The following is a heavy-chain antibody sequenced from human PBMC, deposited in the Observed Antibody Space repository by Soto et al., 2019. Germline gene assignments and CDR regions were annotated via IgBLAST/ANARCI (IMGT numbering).Heavy chain of an antibody. J-gene: IGHJ4*01. CDR1: GYTFSDYY. Sequence: ASVKVSCKASGYTFSDYYIHWVRRAPVQGLEWMGWINPNSGGTKYAPKFQGGVTMTRDTSITTAYMELSRLRSGDTAVYYCAREPATAKPEGVDFWG. CDR3: AREPATAKPEGVDF. D-gene: IGHD1-1*01. CDR2: INPNSGGT. V-gene: IGHV1-2*02.